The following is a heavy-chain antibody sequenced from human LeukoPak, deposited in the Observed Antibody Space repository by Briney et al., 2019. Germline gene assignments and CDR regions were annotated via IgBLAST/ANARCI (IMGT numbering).Heavy chain of an antibody. D-gene: IGHD3-3*01. CDR1: GFTFTDYW. Sequence: GGSLRLSCAVSGFTFTDYWMNWVRQAPGKGLEWVASIRQDGGEKSYVDSVKGRFTISRDNTKSSLYLQINSLRAEDTAVYYCARARTSKSGYPYYFDYWGQGTLVTVSS. CDR3: ARARTSKSGYPYYFDY. CDR2: IRQDGGEK. J-gene: IGHJ4*02. V-gene: IGHV3-7*01.